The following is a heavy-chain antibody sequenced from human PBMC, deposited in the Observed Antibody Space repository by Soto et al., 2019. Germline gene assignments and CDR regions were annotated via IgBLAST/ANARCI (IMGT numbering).Heavy chain of an antibody. V-gene: IGHV1-2*04. CDR3: ARSPRLAARPYYFDY. CDR2: INPNSGGT. Sequence: ASVKVSCKASGYTFTGYYMHWVRQAPGQGLEWMGWINPNSGGTNYAQKFQGWVTMTRDTSISTAYMEQSRLRSDDTAVYYCARSPRLAARPYYFDYWGQGTLVTVSS. CDR1: GYTFTGYY. D-gene: IGHD6-6*01. J-gene: IGHJ4*02.